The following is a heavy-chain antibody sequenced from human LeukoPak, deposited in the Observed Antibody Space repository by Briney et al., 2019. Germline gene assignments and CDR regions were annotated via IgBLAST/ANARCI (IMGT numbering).Heavy chain of an antibody. V-gene: IGHV4-39*01. Sequence: SETLSLTCTVSGGSIRSSGYYWGWIRQPPGKGLEWIGSIYYSGSTYYNPSLKSRVTISVDTSRNQFSLKLSSVTAADTAVYYCARHLDGYNYYYYYYMDVWGKGTTVTVSS. CDR2: IYYSGST. CDR3: ARHLDGYNYYYYYYMDV. D-gene: IGHD5-24*01. J-gene: IGHJ6*03. CDR1: GGSIRSSGYY.